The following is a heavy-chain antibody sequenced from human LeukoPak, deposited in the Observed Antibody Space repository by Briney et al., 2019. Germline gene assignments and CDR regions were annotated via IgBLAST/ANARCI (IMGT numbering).Heavy chain of an antibody. Sequence: GGSLRLSCAASELHAMTWVRQGPGKGLEWVSAISRSGGSTYYADSVKGRFTISRDKSNNTLFLQMNSLRAEDTAVYYCAKLGGKTANGDEYYGMDVWGQGTAVTVSS. V-gene: IGHV3-23*01. D-gene: IGHD3-10*01. CDR1: ELHA. CDR3: AKLGGKTANGDEYYGMDV. CDR2: ISRSGGST. J-gene: IGHJ6*02.